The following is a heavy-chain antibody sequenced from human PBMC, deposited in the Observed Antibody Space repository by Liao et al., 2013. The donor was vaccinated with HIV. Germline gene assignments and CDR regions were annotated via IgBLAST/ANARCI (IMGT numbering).Heavy chain of an antibody. CDR1: GGSISSGDYY. Sequence: QVQLQESGPGLVKPSQTLSLTCTVSGGSISSGDYYWSWIRQPPGKGLEWIGYIYYSGSTYYNPSLKSRVTISVDTSKNQFSLKLSSVTAADTAMYYCARVGGSGSYYKRPLDYWGQGTLVTVSS. D-gene: IGHD3-10*01. V-gene: IGHV4-30-4*08. J-gene: IGHJ4*02. CDR2: IYYSGST. CDR3: ARVGGSGSYYKRPLDY.